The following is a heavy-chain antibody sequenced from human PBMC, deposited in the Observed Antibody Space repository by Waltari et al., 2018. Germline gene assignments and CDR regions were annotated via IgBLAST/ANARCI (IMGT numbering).Heavy chain of an antibody. V-gene: IGHV1-2*06. J-gene: IGHJ5*01. CDR1: GYTFTGYY. CDR3: AKGQEHYYDNSGSFVS. CDR2: SNPNRGGT. Sequence: QVQLVQRGAEVKKPGASVKVSCKASGYTFTGYYIHWVRQAPGQGLEWMGRSNPNRGGTNYAQKFQGRVTMTRDTSINTAYMELSRLRPDDTAVYYCAKGQEHYYDNSGSFVSWGQGTLVTVSS. D-gene: IGHD3-22*01.